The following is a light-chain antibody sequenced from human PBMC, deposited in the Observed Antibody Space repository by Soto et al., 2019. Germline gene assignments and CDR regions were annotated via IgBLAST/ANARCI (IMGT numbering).Light chain of an antibody. J-gene: IGLJ3*02. CDR3: QSYDKSLSGTV. CDR1: SSNIGAGYD. Sequence: QPVLTQPPSVSGAPGQRVTISCTGSSSNIGAGYDVHWYQQVPGTAPKLLIHDNDNRPSGVPDRFSGSKSGTSASLAITGLQAEDESDYYCQSYDKSLSGTVFGGGTKLTVL. V-gene: IGLV1-40*01. CDR2: DND.